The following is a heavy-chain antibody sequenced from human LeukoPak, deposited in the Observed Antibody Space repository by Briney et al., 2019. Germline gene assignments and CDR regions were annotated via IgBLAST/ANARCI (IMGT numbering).Heavy chain of an antibody. J-gene: IGHJ4*02. CDR2: ISYDGSNK. CDR3: ARDYRQVVPAAHFDY. Sequence: GGSLRLSCAASGFTFSSYWMHWVRQAPGKGLEWVAVISYDGSNKYYADSVKGRFTISRDNSKNTLYLQMNSLRAEDTAVYYCARDYRQVVPAAHFDYWGQGTLVTVSS. V-gene: IGHV3-30*03. D-gene: IGHD2-2*01. CDR1: GFTFSSYW.